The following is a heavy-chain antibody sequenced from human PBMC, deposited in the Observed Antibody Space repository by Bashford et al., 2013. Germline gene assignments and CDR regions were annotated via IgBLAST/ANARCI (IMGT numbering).Heavy chain of an antibody. CDR3: ATDIVATIFTHYGMDV. CDR1: GLTFSSYS. D-gene: IGHD5-12*01. Sequence: GSLRLSCAASGLTFSSYSMNWVRQAPGKGLEWVSSISSGSTYTYYADSVKGRFTISRDNAKNSLYLQMNSLRAEDTAVYHCATDIVATIFTHYGMDVWGQGTTVTVSS. CDR2: ISSGSTYT. J-gene: IGHJ6*02. V-gene: IGHV3-21*01.